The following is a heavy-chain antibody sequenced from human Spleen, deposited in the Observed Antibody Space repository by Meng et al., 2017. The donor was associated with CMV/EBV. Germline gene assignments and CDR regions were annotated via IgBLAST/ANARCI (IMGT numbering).Heavy chain of an antibody. V-gene: IGHV1-2*02. CDR1: GFTFTGYY. CDR3: ARDPNSVSPY. J-gene: IGHJ4*02. Sequence: KVSCNASGFTFTGYYVHWVRQAPGQGLEWMGWINPHSGDTNYAQKFQGRVTMTRDTSMTTASMELSRLTSDDTAVYYCARDPNSVSPYWGQGTLVTVSS. CDR2: INPHSGDT. D-gene: IGHD1-26*01.